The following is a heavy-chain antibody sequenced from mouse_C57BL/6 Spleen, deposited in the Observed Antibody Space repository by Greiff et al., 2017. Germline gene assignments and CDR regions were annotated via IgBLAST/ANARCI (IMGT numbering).Heavy chain of an antibody. CDR1: GYTFTSYW. CDR2: IDPSDSYT. J-gene: IGHJ2*01. D-gene: IGHD1-1*01. Sequence: QVQLKQPGAELVKPGASVKLSCKASGYTFTSYWMQWVKQRPGQGLEWIGEIDPSDSYTNYNQKFKGKATLTVDTSSSTAYMQLSSLTSEDSAVYYCARDYYGSSHYFDYWGQGTTLTVSS. V-gene: IGHV1-50*01. CDR3: ARDYYGSSHYFDY.